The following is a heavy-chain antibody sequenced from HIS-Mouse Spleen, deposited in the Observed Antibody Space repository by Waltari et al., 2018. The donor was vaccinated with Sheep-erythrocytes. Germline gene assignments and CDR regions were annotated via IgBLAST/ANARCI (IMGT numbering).Heavy chain of an antibody. D-gene: IGHD3-3*01. J-gene: IGHJ5*02. CDR1: GGSISSSSYY. Sequence: QLQLQESGPGLVKPSETLSLTCTVSGGSISSSSYYWAWIRQPPGKGLEWIGSIYYSGSTYYNPSLKSRVTISVDTSKNQFSLKLSSVTAADTAVYYCARVPPGYYDFWSGPTGPRWFDPWGQGTLVTVSS. CDR2: IYYSGST. CDR3: ARVPPGYYDFWSGPTGPRWFDP. V-gene: IGHV4-39*07.